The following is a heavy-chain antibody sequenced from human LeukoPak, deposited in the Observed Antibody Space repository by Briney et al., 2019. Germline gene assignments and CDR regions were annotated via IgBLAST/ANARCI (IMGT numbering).Heavy chain of an antibody. D-gene: IGHD3-10*01. CDR3: ASLWAFDI. J-gene: IGHJ3*02. CDR2: IYYSGST. CDR1: GGSISSGGYS. V-gene: IGHV4-31*03. Sequence: SETLSLTCTVSGGSISSGGYSWSWLRQHPGKGLEWIGYIYYSGSTYYNPSLKSRVTISVDTSKNQFSLKLSSVTAADTAVYYCASLWAFDIWGQGTMVTVSS.